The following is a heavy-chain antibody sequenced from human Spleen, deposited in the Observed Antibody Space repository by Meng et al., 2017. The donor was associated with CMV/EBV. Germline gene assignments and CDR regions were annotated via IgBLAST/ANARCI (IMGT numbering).Heavy chain of an antibody. D-gene: IGHD2-2*01. CDR3: ARGHLVGFDY. CDR1: GGAITSGGSF. J-gene: IGHJ4*02. Sequence: LSFTVSGGAITSGGSFCSWFRPHPGKGLQWIGYIFYTGNTYYNPSLASRTTISVDTSKNQFSLNVTSVTAADTAVYYCARGHLVGFDYWGQGALVTVSS. CDR2: IFYTGNT. V-gene: IGHV4-31*03.